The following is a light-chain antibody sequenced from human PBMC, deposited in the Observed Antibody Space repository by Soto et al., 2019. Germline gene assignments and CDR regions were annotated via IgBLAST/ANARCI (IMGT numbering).Light chain of an antibody. CDR2: GAS. CDR1: QSVSSSY. CDR3: QQYNDWPPWT. J-gene: IGKJ1*01. Sequence: EIVLTQSPGTLSLSPGEGATLSCRASQSVSSSYLAWYQQKPGQASRLLIYGASSRATGIPNRFSGRGSGTEFSLTISSLQSEDFAIYYCQQYNDWPPWTFGQGTKVDIK. V-gene: IGKV3-20*01.